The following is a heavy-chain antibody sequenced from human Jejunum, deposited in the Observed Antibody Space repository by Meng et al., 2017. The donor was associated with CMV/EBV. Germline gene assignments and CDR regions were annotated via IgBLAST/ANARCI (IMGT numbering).Heavy chain of an antibody. CDR2: SRSKAATYAT. Sequence: FSDSGMHWVRQASGKGLEWVGRSRSKAATYATAYAASVEGRFTISRDDSKNTAYLQMNSLKIEDTAVYYCARGSWNYYYYGMDVWGQGTTVTVSS. V-gene: IGHV3-73*01. D-gene: IGHD3-10*01. J-gene: IGHJ6*02. CDR1: FSDSG. CDR3: ARGSWNYYYYGMDV.